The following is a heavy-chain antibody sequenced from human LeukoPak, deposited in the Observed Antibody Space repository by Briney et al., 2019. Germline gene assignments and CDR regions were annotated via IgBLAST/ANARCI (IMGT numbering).Heavy chain of an antibody. Sequence: PSETLSLTCAVYGGSFSGYYWSWIRQLPGKGLEWIGEINHSGSTNYNPSLKSRVTISVDTSKNQFSLKLSSVTAADTAVYYCARGSGSYPYDYWGQGTLVTVSS. CDR2: INHSGST. D-gene: IGHD1-26*01. V-gene: IGHV4-34*01. CDR1: GGSFSGYY. CDR3: ARGSGSYPYDY. J-gene: IGHJ4*02.